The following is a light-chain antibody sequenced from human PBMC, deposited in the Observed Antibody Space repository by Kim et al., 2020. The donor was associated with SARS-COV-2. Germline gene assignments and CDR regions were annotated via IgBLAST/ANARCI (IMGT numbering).Light chain of an antibody. J-gene: IGLJ1*01. CDR2: DVT. CDR3: SSYTSDSTYV. CDR1: SSDVGGFNY. V-gene: IGLV2-14*03. Sequence: QSALTQPRSVSASPGQSVTISCTGTSSDVGGFNYVSWYQQHPDKAPRLLIYDVTDRPSGVSSRFSGSKSDNTASLTISGLQTEDEADYYCSSYTSDSTYVFGTGTKVTVL.